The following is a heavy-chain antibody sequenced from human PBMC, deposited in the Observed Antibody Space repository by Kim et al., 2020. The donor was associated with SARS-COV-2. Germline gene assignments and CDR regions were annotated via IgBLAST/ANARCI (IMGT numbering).Heavy chain of an antibody. J-gene: IGHJ6*02. Sequence: VRGRFTTSRDNSRNTVDLQMNSLRAEDTAVYYCARLGPVTANYYYGMDVWSQGTTVTVSS. V-gene: IGHV3-53*01. D-gene: IGHD2-21*02. CDR3: ARLGPVTANYYYGMDV.